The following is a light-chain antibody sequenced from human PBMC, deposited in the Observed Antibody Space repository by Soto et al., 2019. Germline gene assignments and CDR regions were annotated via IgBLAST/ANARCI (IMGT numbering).Light chain of an antibody. J-gene: IGLJ1*01. Sequence: QSALTQPASVSGSPGQSITISCTGTSSNVGSYKLVSWYQQHPGKAPKLMIFEVNKRPSGVSNRFSGSKSGNTASLTISGLKVEDEAAYYCCSSGGSPTYVFGTGTQLTGL. CDR3: CSSGGSPTYV. CDR2: EVN. V-gene: IGLV2-23*02. CDR1: SSNVGSYKL.